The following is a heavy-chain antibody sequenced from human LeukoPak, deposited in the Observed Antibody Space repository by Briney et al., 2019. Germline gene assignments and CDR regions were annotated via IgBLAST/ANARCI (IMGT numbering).Heavy chain of an antibody. CDR3: ARELPYCSSTSCYVVWFDP. J-gene: IGHJ5*02. Sequence: SETLSLTCTVSGGSISSYYWSWIRQPAGKGLEWIGRIYTSGSTNYNPSLKSRVTISVDTSKNQFSLKLSSVTAADTAVYYCARELPYCSSTSCYVVWFDPWGQGTLVTVSS. CDR2: IYTSGST. D-gene: IGHD2-2*01. CDR1: GGSISSYY. V-gene: IGHV4-4*07.